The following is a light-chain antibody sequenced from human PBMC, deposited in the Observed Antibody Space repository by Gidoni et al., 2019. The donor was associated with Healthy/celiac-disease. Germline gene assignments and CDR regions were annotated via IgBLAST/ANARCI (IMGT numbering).Light chain of an antibody. CDR2: WAS. CDR3: QQYCSTPPELT. Sequence: DIVMTQSPDSLAVSLGERATINCKSSQSVLYSSNNKNYLAWYQQKPGQPPKLLIYWASTRESGVPDRFSGSGSGTDFPLTSSGLQAEDVAVYYCQQYCSTPPELTFGGGTKVEIK. CDR1: QSVLYSSNNKNY. J-gene: IGKJ4*01. V-gene: IGKV4-1*01.